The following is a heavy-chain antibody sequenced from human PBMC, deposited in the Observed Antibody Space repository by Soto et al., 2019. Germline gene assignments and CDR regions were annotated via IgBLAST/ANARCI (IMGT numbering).Heavy chain of an antibody. Sequence: GASVKVSCKASGYTFTSYGISWVRQAPGQGLEWMGWISAYNGNTNYAQKLQGRVTMTTDTSTTTAYMELRSLRAEDTAVYYCASNPFRARSWVDYWGQGTLVTVSS. V-gene: IGHV1-18*01. CDR2: ISAYNGNT. J-gene: IGHJ4*02. CDR1: GYTFTSYG. D-gene: IGHD6-13*01. CDR3: ASNPFRARSWVDY.